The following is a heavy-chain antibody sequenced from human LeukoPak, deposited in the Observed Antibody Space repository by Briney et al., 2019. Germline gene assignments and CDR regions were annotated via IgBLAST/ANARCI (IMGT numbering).Heavy chain of an antibody. Sequence: GRSLRLSCAASGFTFSRSAMHWVRQAPGKGLEWVAGISYDGSSKYYADSVEGRFTISRDNPKNTMFLQMNSLRVEDTAVYYCGHNSWGQGTLVTVS. J-gene: IGHJ4*02. CDR3: GHNS. V-gene: IGHV3-30*04. CDR1: GFTFSRSA. CDR2: ISYDGSSK.